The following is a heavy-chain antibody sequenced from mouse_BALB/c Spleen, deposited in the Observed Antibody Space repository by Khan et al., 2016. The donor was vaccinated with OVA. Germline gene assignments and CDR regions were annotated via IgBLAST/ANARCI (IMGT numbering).Heavy chain of an antibody. CDR1: GFNIKDTY. CDR3: ASPNWFVY. CDR2: IDPLIGDT. Sequence: VQLQQSGAELVKPGASVKLSCTASGFNIKDTYMHWVKQRPEQGLEWIGRIDPLIGDTQYDPNFQAKATITADTSSNTAYLQLSSLTSEDSAVXCCASPNWFVYWGQGTLVTVSA. J-gene: IGHJ3*01. V-gene: IGHV14-3*02.